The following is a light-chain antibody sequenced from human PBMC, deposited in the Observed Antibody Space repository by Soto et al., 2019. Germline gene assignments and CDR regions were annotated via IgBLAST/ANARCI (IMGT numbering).Light chain of an antibody. V-gene: IGKV3-15*01. CDR1: QTIDNT. Sequence: EILLTQSRATLSLSPGERATLSCGASQTIDNTLAWYQRKPGQAPRLLIYDASTRATGVPARFSGSGSGTDFTLTISSLQSEDFAVYYCQHYNYWPYTFGQGTKVDIK. J-gene: IGKJ2*01. CDR2: DAS. CDR3: QHYNYWPYT.